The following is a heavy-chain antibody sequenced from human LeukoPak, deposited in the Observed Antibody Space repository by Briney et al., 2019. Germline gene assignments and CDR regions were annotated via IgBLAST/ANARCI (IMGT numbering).Heavy chain of an antibody. Sequence: PGRSLRLSCAASGFTFDDYAMHWVRQAPGKGLEWVSGITWNSDRKGYADSVAGRFTITRDSDKYTLYLQMSSLRAEDMALYYCAKAGGSGYYNDAFDIWGQGTMVTVSS. J-gene: IGHJ3*02. CDR2: ITWNSDRK. CDR3: AKAGGSGYYNDAFDI. D-gene: IGHD3-22*01. CDR1: GFTFDDYA. V-gene: IGHV3-9*03.